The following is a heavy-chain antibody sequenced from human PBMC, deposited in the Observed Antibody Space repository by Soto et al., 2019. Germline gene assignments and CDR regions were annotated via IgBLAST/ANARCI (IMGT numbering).Heavy chain of an antibody. CDR2: IKDDGGDE. CDR3: AGGSGWISDS. V-gene: IGHV3-7*05. Sequence: EVQLVESGGGLVQPGGSLRLSCAASEFTFSPYWMSWVRQAPGKGLEWVAIIKDDGGDEHYLEAVRGRFTISRDNAKKSLYLAMNSLRVADTAMYYCAGGSGWISDSWGQGTLVTVSS. CDR1: EFTFSPYW. D-gene: IGHD6-19*01. J-gene: IGHJ4*02.